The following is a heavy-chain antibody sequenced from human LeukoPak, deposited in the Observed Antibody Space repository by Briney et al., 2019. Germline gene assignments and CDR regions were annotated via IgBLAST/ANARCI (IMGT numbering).Heavy chain of an antibody. CDR3: ARDHHYGSGSFNNWFDP. Sequence: PSETLSLTCTVSGGSISSYYWSWIRQPAGKGLEWIGRIYTSGSTNCNPSLKSRVTMSVDTSKNQFSLKLSSVTAADTAVYYCARDHHYGSGSFNNWFDPWGQGTLVTVSS. J-gene: IGHJ5*02. CDR2: IYTSGST. D-gene: IGHD3-10*01. CDR1: GGSISSYY. V-gene: IGHV4-4*07.